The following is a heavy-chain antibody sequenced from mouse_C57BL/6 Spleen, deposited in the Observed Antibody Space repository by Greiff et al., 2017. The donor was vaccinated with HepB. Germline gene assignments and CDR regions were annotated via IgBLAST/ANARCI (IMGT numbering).Heavy chain of an antibody. Sequence: VQLQESGSELRSPGSSVKLSCKDFDSEVFPIAYMSWVRQKPGHGFEWIGGILPSIGRTIYGEKFEDKATLDADTLSNTAYLELNSLTSEDSAIYYCARENYGSSSDWYFDVWGTGTTVTVSS. CDR2: ILPSIGRT. CDR3: ARENYGSSSDWYFDV. V-gene: IGHV15-2*01. CDR1: DSEVFPIAY. D-gene: IGHD1-1*01. J-gene: IGHJ1*03.